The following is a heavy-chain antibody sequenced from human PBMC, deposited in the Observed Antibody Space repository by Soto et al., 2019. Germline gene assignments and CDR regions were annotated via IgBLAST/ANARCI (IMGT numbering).Heavy chain of an antibody. CDR3: ARDLSGWVLTNGHFGLDV. Sequence: QVRLVQSGTEVKKPGASVMVSCKASGYTFANYAIHWVRQAPGQDFEWMGWINAGNGNTRNSQKFQGRVTFTRDTAASTAHLEVGSLRFEDTAVYYCARDLSGWVLTNGHFGLDVWGQGTTVIVSS. CDR2: INAGNGNT. D-gene: IGHD2-21*02. CDR1: GYTFANYA. J-gene: IGHJ6*02. V-gene: IGHV1-3*01.